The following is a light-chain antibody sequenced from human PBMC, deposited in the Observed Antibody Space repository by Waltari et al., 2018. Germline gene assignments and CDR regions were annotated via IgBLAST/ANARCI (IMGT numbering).Light chain of an antibody. CDR1: NIGSKS. V-gene: IGLV3-21*04. CDR2: YDS. CDR3: QVWDSGSDHYV. J-gene: IGLJ1*01. Sequence: SYVLTQPPSVSVAPGKTARITCGGNNIGSKSVHWYQQKPGQAPVLVIYYDSDRPSGIPERFSASNSGNTATLTIRRVEAGDEADYYCQVWDSGSDHYVFGTGTKVTVL.